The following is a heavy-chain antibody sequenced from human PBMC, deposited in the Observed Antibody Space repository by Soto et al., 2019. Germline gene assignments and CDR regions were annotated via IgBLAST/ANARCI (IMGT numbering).Heavy chain of an antibody. J-gene: IGHJ3*02. V-gene: IGHV4-59*01. CDR1: GVSIRSYY. CDR3: ARALILTGYYIHDAFDI. D-gene: IGHD3-9*01. Sequence: SGTLSLTCSVSGVSIRSYYWSWIRQPPGKGLEWIGYIYYRGSTNYNPSLQSRVNISVDTSKNQFSLKLSSVTAADTAVYYCARALILTGYYIHDAFDIWGQGTMVT. CDR2: IYYRGST.